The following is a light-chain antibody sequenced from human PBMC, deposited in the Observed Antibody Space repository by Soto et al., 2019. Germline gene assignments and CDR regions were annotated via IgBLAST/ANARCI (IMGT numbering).Light chain of an antibody. CDR1: SSDVGGYKY. CDR3: SSYTSSSSLVV. Sequence: QSALTQPASVSGSPGQSITISCTGTSSDVGGYKYVSWYQQHPGKAPKLMIYEVSNRPSGVSNRFSGSKSGNTASLTISGLQAEDEAHYYCSSYTSSSSLVVFGGGTKLTVL. CDR2: EVS. V-gene: IGLV2-14*01. J-gene: IGLJ2*01.